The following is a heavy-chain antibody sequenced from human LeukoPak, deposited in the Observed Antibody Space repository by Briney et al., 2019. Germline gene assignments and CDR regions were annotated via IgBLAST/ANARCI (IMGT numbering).Heavy chain of an antibody. D-gene: IGHD2-15*01. Sequence: GESLKISCKGSGYSINNYWIGWVRQMPGKGLEWMVIIYPADSDIRYSPSFQGQVTISADKSISTVYLQWSSLKASDTAMYYCARQEYCSGGSCYTWFDPWGQGTLVTVSS. J-gene: IGHJ5*02. CDR3: ARQEYCSGGSCYTWFDP. V-gene: IGHV5-51*01. CDR1: GYSINNYW. CDR2: IYPADSDI.